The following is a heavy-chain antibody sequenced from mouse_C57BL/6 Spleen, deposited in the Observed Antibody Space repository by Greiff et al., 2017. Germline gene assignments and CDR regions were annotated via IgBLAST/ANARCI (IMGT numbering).Heavy chain of an antibody. Sequence: QVQLKESGPELVKPGASVKISCKASGYAFSSSWMNWVKQRPGKGLEWIGRICPGDGDTNYNGKFKGKATLTADKSSSTAYMQLSSLTSEDSAVYFCARIPKLGGAMDYWGQGTSVTVSS. CDR3: ARIPKLGGAMDY. CDR1: GYAFSSSW. CDR2: ICPGDGDT. V-gene: IGHV1-82*01. D-gene: IGHD4-1*01. J-gene: IGHJ4*01.